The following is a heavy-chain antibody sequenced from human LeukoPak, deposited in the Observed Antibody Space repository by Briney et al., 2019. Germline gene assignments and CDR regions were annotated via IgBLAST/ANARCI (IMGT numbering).Heavy chain of an antibody. CDR2: ILYDGSEK. Sequence: PGGSLRLSCAASGFAFNIYAMHWVRQAPGKGLEWVALILYDGSEKSYADSVKGRFAVSRDNSKNTLYLQMNSLRAEDTAVYYCAKLTGSNCYLPVDYWGQGALVTVSS. D-gene: IGHD2-21*02. CDR3: AKLTGSNCYLPVDY. J-gene: IGHJ4*02. CDR1: GFAFNIYA. V-gene: IGHV3-30*09.